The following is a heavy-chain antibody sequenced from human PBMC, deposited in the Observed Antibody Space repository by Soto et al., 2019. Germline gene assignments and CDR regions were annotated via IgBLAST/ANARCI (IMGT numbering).Heavy chain of an antibody. J-gene: IGHJ5*02. CDR1: GGSVSSSNW. CDR2: IYHSGST. Sequence: SETLSLTCIVSGGSVSSSNWWSWVRQPPGKGLEWIGEIYHSGSTTYNPSLKSRATISVDKSENQFSLRLESVTAADTAVYYCASVGSDYDNSGYYLPWGPGTLVTVSS. V-gene: IGHV4-4*02. CDR3: ASVGSDYDNSGYYLP. D-gene: IGHD3-22*01.